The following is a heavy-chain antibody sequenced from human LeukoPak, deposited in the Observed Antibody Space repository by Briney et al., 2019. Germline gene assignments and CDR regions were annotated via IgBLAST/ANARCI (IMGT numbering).Heavy chain of an antibody. CDR1: GYTFTGYY. Sequence: ASVPVSCKASGYTFTGYYMHWVRQAPGQGLEGMGWVNPNSGGTNYAQKFQGRVTMTRDTSISTAYMELSSLRSDDTAVYYCARVIAAAGTPIIADFDYWGQGTLVTVSS. CDR2: VNPNSGGT. V-gene: IGHV1-2*02. CDR3: ARVIAAAGTPIIADFDY. D-gene: IGHD6-13*01. J-gene: IGHJ4*02.